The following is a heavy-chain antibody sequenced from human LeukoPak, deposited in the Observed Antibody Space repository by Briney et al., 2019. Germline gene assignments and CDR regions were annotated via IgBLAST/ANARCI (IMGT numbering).Heavy chain of an antibody. CDR1: GYSFSEYD. Sequence: GASVKVSCKASGYSFSEYDISWVRQAPGQGFEWMGWINTKTGKATYAQGFTGRSVISLDISITTAFLQIGSLKAEDTALYYCARGAPLTTVTGSIVFAFDIWGQGTVVTVSS. D-gene: IGHD4-17*01. J-gene: IGHJ3*02. CDR2: INTKTGKA. V-gene: IGHV7-4-1*01. CDR3: ARGAPLTTVTGSIVFAFDI.